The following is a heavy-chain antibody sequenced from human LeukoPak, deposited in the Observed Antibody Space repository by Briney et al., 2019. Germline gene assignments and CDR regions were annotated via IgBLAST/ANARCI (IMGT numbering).Heavy chain of an antibody. CDR1: GYSITSGYY. J-gene: IGHJ5*02. V-gene: IGHV4-38-2*02. CDR3: ARDRLQLQS. D-gene: IGHD1-1*01. Sequence: SETLSLTCIVSGYSITSGYYWGWIRQPPGKGLEWIGSIYHSGDTYYNPSLKSRVTISVDTSKNQFSLKLSSVTAADTAVYYCARDRLQLQSWGQGTLVTVSS. CDR2: IYHSGDT.